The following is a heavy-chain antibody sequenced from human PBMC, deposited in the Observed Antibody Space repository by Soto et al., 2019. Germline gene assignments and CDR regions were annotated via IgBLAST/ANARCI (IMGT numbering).Heavy chain of an antibody. J-gene: IGHJ4*02. CDR1: GGSTSSYY. V-gene: IGHV4-59*01. D-gene: IGHD5-12*01. Sequence: PSETLSLTCTVSGGSTSSYYWSWIRQPPGKGLEWIGYIYYGGNTNYNPSLKSRVTISLDTSKNQFSLKLSSVTAADTAVYYCARVYDLYYFDYWGQGALVTVSS. CDR3: ARVYDLYYFDY. CDR2: IYYGGNT.